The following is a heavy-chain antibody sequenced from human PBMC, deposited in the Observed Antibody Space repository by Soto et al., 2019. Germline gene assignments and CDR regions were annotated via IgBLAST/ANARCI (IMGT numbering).Heavy chain of an antibody. V-gene: IGHV3-23*01. D-gene: IGHD4-17*01. CDR1: GFTFTSHA. CDR2: ISLSGASA. J-gene: IGHJ5*02. CDR3: AKGHGEESRFDP. Sequence: PWGSLRLSCAASGFTFTSHAMYWVRQAPGRGLEWVSKISLSGASADYVDSVKGRFTISRDTSKNILYLQMNSLRVEDTAIYYCAKGHGEESRFDPWGQGTLVTVSS.